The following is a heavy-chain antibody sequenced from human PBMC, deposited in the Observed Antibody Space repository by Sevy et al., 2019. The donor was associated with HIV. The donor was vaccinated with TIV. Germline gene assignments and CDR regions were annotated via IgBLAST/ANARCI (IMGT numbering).Heavy chain of an antibody. CDR2: IYTSGST. Sequence: SETLSLTCTVSGGSISSGSYYWSWIRQPAGKGLEWIGRIYTSGSTYYNPSLKSRVTISVDTSKNQFSLKLSSVTAADTAVYYCARAVMDDIQTGYDGAMAVWGKGTTVTDSS. CDR3: ARAVMDDIQTGYDGAMAV. V-gene: IGHV4-61*02. CDR1: GGSISSGSYY. J-gene: IGHJ6*03. D-gene: IGHD3-9*01.